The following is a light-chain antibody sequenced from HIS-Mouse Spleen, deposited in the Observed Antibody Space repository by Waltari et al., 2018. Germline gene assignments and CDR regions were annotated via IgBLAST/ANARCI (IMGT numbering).Light chain of an antibody. Sequence: EIVFTQSPGTLSLSPGDRATLSSRASQSVSSSYLAWYQQKPGQAPRLLIYGASSRATGIPDRFSGSGSGTDFTLTISRLEPEDFAVYYCQQYGSSPYTFGQGTKLEIK. CDR3: QQYGSSPYT. CDR2: GAS. CDR1: QSVSSSY. J-gene: IGKJ2*01. V-gene: IGKV3-20*01.